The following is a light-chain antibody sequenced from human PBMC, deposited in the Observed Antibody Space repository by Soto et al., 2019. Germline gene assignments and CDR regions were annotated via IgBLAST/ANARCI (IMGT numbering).Light chain of an antibody. CDR3: QQYNNSPPDRT. Sequence: EIVMTQSPATLSVSPGERATLSCRASQSVGSNLAWYQQKPGQAPRLLIYGASTRATGIPARFSGSGSGTEFTLTISSLQAEDFAIYVYQQYNNSPPDRTFGQGTKVEIK. J-gene: IGKJ1*01. CDR1: QSVGSN. V-gene: IGKV3-15*01. CDR2: GAS.